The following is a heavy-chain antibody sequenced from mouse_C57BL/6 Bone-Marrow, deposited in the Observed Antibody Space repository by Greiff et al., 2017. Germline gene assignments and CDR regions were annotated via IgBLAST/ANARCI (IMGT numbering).Heavy chain of an antibody. V-gene: IGHV1-82*01. CDR3: ASGYGNYWGYFDY. CDR1: GYAFSSSW. D-gene: IGHD2-10*02. CDR2: IYPGDGDT. Sequence: QVQLQQSGPELVKPGASVKISCKASGYAFSSSWMNWVKQRPGKGLEWIGRIYPGDGDTNYNGKFKGKATLTADKSSSTAYMQLSSLTSEDSAVYFGASGYGNYWGYFDYWGQGTTLTVSS. J-gene: IGHJ2*01.